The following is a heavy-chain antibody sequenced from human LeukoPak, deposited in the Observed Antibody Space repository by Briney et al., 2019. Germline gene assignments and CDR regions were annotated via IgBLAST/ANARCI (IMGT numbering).Heavy chain of an antibody. CDR1: GGTFSSYA. V-gene: IGHV1-69*13. Sequence: SVKVSCKASGGTFSSYAISWVRQSPGQGLEWMGGIIPIFGTANYAQKFQGRVTITADESTSTAYMELSSLRSEDTAVYYCARARIVVVPASKFAFDIWGQGTMVTVSS. D-gene: IGHD2-2*01. CDR3: ARARIVVVPASKFAFDI. CDR2: IIPIFGTA. J-gene: IGHJ3*02.